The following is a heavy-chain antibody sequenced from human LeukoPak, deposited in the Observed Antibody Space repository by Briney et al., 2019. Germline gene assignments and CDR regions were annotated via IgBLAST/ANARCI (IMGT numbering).Heavy chain of an antibody. CDR2: IRYDGSDP. D-gene: IGHD2-2*01. CDR1: GFVFSSYG. Sequence: GGSLRLSCATSGFVFSSYGIHWVRQAPGKRLEWVAFIRYDGSDPNYPDSVKGRFTISRDNSKNMVQLQMNSLRVEDTAVYYCAQDRFCSSDSCSFGTTWFDPWGQGILVTVSS. CDR3: AQDRFCSSDSCSFGTTWFDP. V-gene: IGHV3-30*02. J-gene: IGHJ5*02.